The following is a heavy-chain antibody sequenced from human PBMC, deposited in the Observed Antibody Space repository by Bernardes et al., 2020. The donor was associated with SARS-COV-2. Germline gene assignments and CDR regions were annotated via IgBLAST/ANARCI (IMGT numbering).Heavy chain of an antibody. CDR3: ARHPPTYKWKGGYIDY. CDR2: MYSSGST. V-gene: IGHV4-39*01. J-gene: IGHJ4*02. D-gene: IGHD1-20*01. CDR1: GGSISTSSYY. Sequence: SETLSLTCTVSGGSISTSSYYWGWIRQPPGMGLEWIGSMYSSGSTYYTSSLKNRITISVDTSKNQFSLRLSSVTAADTAVYYCARHPPTYKWKGGYIDYWGQGTLVTVSS.